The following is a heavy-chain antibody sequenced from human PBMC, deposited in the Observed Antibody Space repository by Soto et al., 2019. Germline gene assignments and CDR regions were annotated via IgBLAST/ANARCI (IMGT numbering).Heavy chain of an antibody. Sequence: GESLKISCKTSGYTFSGHWISWVRQVPGKGLQWMGNIDPSDSYINYNPAFRGHVTFSVDKSSSTAYLHWRSLGPSDTATYYCAHRGYGNYPRDNWFDPWGQGTLVTVSS. J-gene: IGHJ5*02. V-gene: IGHV5-10-1*01. CDR3: AHRGYGNYPRDNWFDP. CDR2: IDPSDSYI. D-gene: IGHD4-17*01. CDR1: GYTFSGHW.